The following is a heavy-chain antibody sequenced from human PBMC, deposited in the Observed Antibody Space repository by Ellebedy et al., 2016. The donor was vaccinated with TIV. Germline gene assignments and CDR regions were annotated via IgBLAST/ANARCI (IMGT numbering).Heavy chain of an antibody. CDR1: GFTFRDYV. J-gene: IGHJ6*02. D-gene: IGHD5-24*01. V-gene: IGHV3-30-3*01. Sequence: SLKISXAASGFTFRDYVMHWVRQAPGRGLEWVAVISFAGSHRHYTDSVQGRFTVSRDNSLNTLYLQMDSLTSEDTAVYYCARLMEVATVVYYYGMDVWGQGTTVTVSS. CDR2: ISFAGSHR. CDR3: ARLMEVATVVYYYGMDV.